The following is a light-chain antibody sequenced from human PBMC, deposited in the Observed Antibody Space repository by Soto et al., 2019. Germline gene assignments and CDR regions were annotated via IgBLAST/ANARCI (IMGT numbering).Light chain of an antibody. CDR2: GVS. Sequence: ELVLTQSPGTLSLAPGQRATLSCRASQRLSASDIAWYQQKPGQAPKFLIYGVSSRATGIPDRFSGSGAGTDFTPTISRLEPEDFALYHCQQYGSSPLITFRQGTRLEIK. CDR3: QQYGSSPLIT. V-gene: IGKV3-20*01. CDR1: QRLSASD. J-gene: IGKJ5*01.